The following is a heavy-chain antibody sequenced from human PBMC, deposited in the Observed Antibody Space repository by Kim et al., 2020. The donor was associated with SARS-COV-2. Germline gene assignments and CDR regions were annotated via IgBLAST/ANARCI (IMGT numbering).Heavy chain of an antibody. CDR1: GGTFSSYA. Sequence: SVKVSCKASGGTFSSYAISWVRQAPGQGLEWMGGIIPIFGTANYAQKFQGRVTITADESTSTAYMELSSLRSEDTAVYYCARDLSSFRIWFPYYGMDVWGQGTTVTVSS. CDR3: ARDLSSFRIWFPYYGMDV. J-gene: IGHJ6*02. CDR2: IIPIFGTA. V-gene: IGHV1-69*13. D-gene: IGHD3-10*01.